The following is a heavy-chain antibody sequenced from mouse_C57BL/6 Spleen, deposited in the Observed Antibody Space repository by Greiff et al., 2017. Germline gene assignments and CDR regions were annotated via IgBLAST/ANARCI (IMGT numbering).Heavy chain of an antibody. CDR2: IDPNSGGN. J-gene: IGHJ3*01. CDR1: GYTFTSYW. V-gene: IGHV1-72*01. CDR3: ARSPDCPYAY. Sequence: QVQLQQPGAELVKPGASVKLSCKASGYTFTSYWMHWVKQRPGRGLEWIGRIDPNSGGNKYNEKFKSKATLTVDTPSSSAYMQLSSLASDDSAVYYCARSPDCPYAYWGQGTLVTVSS.